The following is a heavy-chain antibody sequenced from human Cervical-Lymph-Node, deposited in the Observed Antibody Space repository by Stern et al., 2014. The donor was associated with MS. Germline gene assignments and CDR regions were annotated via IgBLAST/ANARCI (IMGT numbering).Heavy chain of an antibody. CDR1: GGALNTYA. D-gene: IGHD1-26*01. Sequence: QVQLVQSGAEVRKPGSSVKVSCKASGGALNTYAIHWVRLAPRQGLEWMGGFIPVFGTPVYAQKFKGRVTIAADESTSTDYMELSSLRSDDTAVYYCTRGASSAAWYRHAVDVWGQGTTVTVSS. V-gene: IGHV1-69*01. J-gene: IGHJ6*02. CDR3: TRGASSAAWYRHAVDV. CDR2: FIPVFGTP.